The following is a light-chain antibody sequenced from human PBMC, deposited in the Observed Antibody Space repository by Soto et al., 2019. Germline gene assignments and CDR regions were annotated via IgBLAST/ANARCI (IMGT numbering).Light chain of an antibody. Sequence: EIVMTQSPATLSVSPGERATLSCRASQSVSSNLAWYQQKPGQAPRLLIYGTSTRATGVPARFTGSRSGTDFTLTISRLEPEDFAVYYCQQYGSSLWTFGQGTKVDI. J-gene: IGKJ1*01. CDR2: GTS. CDR3: QQYGSSLWT. CDR1: QSVSSN. V-gene: IGKV3-15*01.